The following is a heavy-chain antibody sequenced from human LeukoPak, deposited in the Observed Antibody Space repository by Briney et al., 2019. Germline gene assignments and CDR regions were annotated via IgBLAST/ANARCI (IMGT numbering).Heavy chain of an antibody. V-gene: IGHV3-21*01. D-gene: IGHD2-2*02. J-gene: IGHJ4*02. CDR2: ISSSSSYI. CDR3: ARVDWSVVPAAITPLYFDY. Sequence: GGSLRLSCAASGFTFSSYSMNWVRQAPGKGLEWVSSISSSSSYIYYADSVKGRFTISRDNAKNSLYLQMNSLRAEDTAAYYCARVDWSVVPAAITPLYFDYWGQGTLVTVSS. CDR1: GFTFSSYS.